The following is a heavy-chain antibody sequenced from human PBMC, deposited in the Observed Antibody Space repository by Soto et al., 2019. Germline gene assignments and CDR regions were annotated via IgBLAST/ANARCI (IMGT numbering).Heavy chain of an antibody. Sequence: PSETLSLTCTVSGGSIISSSYYWGWIRQPPGKGLEWIGSIYYSGSTYYNPSLKSRVTISVDTSKNQFSLKLSSVTAADTAVYYCARHVLLWFGEDYYFDYWGQGTLVTVSS. V-gene: IGHV4-39*01. CDR1: GGSIISSSYY. D-gene: IGHD3-10*01. CDR3: ARHVLLWFGEDYYFDY. CDR2: IYYSGST. J-gene: IGHJ4*02.